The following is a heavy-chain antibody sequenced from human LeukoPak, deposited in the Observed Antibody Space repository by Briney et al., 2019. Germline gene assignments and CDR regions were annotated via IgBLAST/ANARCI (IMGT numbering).Heavy chain of an antibody. D-gene: IGHD2-2*02. J-gene: IGHJ1*01. Sequence: GGSLRLSCTSSGFILSSFAMSWVRQPPGKGLEWVSSISSPGGNTYYADSVKGRFTIPRDNSNNLVYLQMNSLRAEDTAVYYCAKTRNGYTTEYLQHWGQGTLVTVSS. CDR1: GFILSSFA. CDR2: ISSPGGNT. CDR3: AKTRNGYTTEYLQH. V-gene: IGHV3-23*01.